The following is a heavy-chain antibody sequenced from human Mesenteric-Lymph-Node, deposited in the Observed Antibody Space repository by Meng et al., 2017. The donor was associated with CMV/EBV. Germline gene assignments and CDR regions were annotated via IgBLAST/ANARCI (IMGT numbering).Heavy chain of an antibody. CDR1: GITFSNAW. CDR3: TTVYYDFWSGMTED. V-gene: IGHV3-15*01. Sequence: GGSLRLSCSVSGITFSNAWMSWVRQAPGKGLEWVGRLKINTDGVTTDYAAPVKGRFTISRDDSKNTLYLQMNSLKTEDTAVYYCTTVYYDFWSGMTEDWGQGTLVTVSS. J-gene: IGHJ4*02. D-gene: IGHD3-3*01. CDR2: LKINTDGVTT.